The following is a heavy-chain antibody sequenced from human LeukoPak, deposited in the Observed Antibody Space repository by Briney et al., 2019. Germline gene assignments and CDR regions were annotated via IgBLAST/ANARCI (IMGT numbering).Heavy chain of an antibody. CDR3: AREPMTIADY. CDR1: GGSFSGYY. V-gene: IGHV4-34*01. D-gene: IGHD2-21*01. Sequence: SETLSLTCAVYGGSFSGYYWSWIRQPPGKGLEWIGEINHSGSTNYNPSLKSRVTISVDTSKNQFSLKLSSVTAADTAVYYCAREPMTIADYWGQGTLVTVSS. J-gene: IGHJ4*02. CDR2: INHSGST.